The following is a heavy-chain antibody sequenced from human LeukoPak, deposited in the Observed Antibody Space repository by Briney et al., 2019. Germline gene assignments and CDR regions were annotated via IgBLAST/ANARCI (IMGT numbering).Heavy chain of an antibody. J-gene: IGHJ5*02. CDR1: GGSISSSSYY. V-gene: IGHV4-39*07. Sequence: SETLSLTCTVSGGSISSSSYYWGWIRQPPGKGLEWIGSIYYSGSTYYNPSLKSRVTISVDTSKNQFSLKLSSVTAADTAVYYCARGGSGSYEAWGQGTLVTVSS. CDR3: ARGGSGSYEA. D-gene: IGHD1-26*01. CDR2: IYYSGST.